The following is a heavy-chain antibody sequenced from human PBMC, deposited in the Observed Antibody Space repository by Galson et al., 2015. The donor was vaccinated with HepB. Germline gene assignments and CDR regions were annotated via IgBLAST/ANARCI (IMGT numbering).Heavy chain of an antibody. CDR3: TRLGYLSGYSSS. Sequence: SLRLSCAASGFTFSGSAIHWVRQTSGKGLEWVGRIRSKASNYATAYAASLKGRFTISRDDPKNTAYLHMKSLKTEDTAVYYCTRLGYLSGYSSSWCQGTLVTVSS. CDR2: IRSKASNYAT. J-gene: IGHJ4*02. CDR1: GFTFSGSA. V-gene: IGHV3-73*01. D-gene: IGHD6-13*01.